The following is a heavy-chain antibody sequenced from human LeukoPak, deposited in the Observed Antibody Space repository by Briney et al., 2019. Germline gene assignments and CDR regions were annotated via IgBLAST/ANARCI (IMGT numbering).Heavy chain of an antibody. D-gene: IGHD5-24*01. CDR3: ARHRLPGDSRLVLHFDY. CDR1: GGSISSYY. Sequence: SETLSLTCTVSGGSISSYYWRWIRQPPGKGLEWIGYIYYSGSTNYNPSLKSRVTISVDTSKNQFSLKLSSVTAADTAVYYCARHRLPGDSRLVLHFDYWGQGTLVTVSS. CDR2: IYYSGST. V-gene: IGHV4-59*08. J-gene: IGHJ4*02.